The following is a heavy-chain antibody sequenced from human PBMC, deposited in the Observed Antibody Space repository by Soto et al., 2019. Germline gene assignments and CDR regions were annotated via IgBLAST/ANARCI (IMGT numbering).Heavy chain of an antibody. CDR3: AIGQYYFDY. Sequence: GGSLRLSCAASGFTFSSYGMRWVRQAPGKGLEWVAVIWYDGSNKYYADSVKGRFTISRDNSKSTLYLQMNSLRAEDTAVYYCAIGQYYFDYWGQGTLVTVSS. CDR1: GFTFSSYG. CDR2: IWYDGSNK. V-gene: IGHV3-33*01. J-gene: IGHJ4*02.